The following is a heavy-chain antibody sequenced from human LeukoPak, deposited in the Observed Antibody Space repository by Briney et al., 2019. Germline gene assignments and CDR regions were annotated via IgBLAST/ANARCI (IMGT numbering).Heavy chain of an antibody. J-gene: IGHJ4*02. CDR3: ARAHSGYDSPDY. Sequence: ASVKVSCKASGYTFTSYYMHWVRQAPGQGLEWMGIINPSGGSTSYAQKFQGRVTMTRDTSTSTVYMELSSIRSEDTAVYYCARAHSGYDSPDYWGQGTLVTVSS. V-gene: IGHV1-46*01. CDR1: GYTFTSYY. D-gene: IGHD5-12*01. CDR2: INPSGGST.